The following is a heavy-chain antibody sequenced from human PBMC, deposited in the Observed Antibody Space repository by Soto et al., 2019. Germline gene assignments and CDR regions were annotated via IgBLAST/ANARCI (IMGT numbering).Heavy chain of an antibody. J-gene: IGHJ4*02. D-gene: IGHD6-19*01. Sequence: QLQLQESGPGLVKPSETLSLTCTVSGGSISSSSYYWGWIRQPPGKGLEWIGSIYYSGSTYYNPSPKSRGTISVDTSKNPFSLKPSSGAAPDTALYYCARPEAPRGWYFDHWGQGTLVTVFS. CDR3: ARPEAPRGWYFDH. V-gene: IGHV4-39*01. CDR1: GGSISSSSYY. CDR2: IYYSGST.